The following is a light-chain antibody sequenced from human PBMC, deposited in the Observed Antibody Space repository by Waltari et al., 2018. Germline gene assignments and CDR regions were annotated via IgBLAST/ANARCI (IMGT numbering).Light chain of an antibody. CDR1: QSVISNY. V-gene: IGKV1-5*03. CDR2: RAS. CDR3: HQYDHSSHS. J-gene: IGKJ2*03. Sequence: DIQLTQSPSTLSASVGDRVTITCRASQSVISNYLAWYQQKPGRAPKLLIYRASTLQSGVPSRFSGSGSVTEFTVTISSLQPDDFATYYCHQYDHSSHSFGQGTKLEIK.